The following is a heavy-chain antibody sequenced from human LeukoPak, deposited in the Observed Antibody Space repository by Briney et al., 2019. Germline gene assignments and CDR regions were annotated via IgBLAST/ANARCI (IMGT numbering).Heavy chain of an antibody. CDR2: IYYSGNT. CDR3: ARDRYYYDSSSYFSAFDT. CDR1: GVSISSSNSY. V-gene: IGHV4-39*07. Sequence: SETLSLTCTVSGVSISSSNSYWGWIRQPPGKGLEWIGSIYYSGNTYYNASLKSQVSISIDTSRNQFSLKLRSATAADTAVYYCARDRYYYDSSSYFSAFDTWGQGTMVTVSS. J-gene: IGHJ3*02. D-gene: IGHD3-22*01.